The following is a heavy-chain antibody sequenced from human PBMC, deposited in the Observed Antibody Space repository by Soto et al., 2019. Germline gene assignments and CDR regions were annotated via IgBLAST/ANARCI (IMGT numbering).Heavy chain of an antibody. D-gene: IGHD5-12*01. CDR2: IRSKANSYAT. V-gene: IGHV3-73*01. CDR1: GFTFSGSA. J-gene: IGHJ3*02. CDR3: TRLYLPRILRGYSGYDDAFDI. Sequence: GGSLRLSCAASGFTFSGSAMHWVRQASGKGLEWVGRIRSKANSYATEYAASVKGRFTISRDDSKNTAYLQMNSLKTEDTAVDYCTRLYLPRILRGYSGYDDAFDIWGQGTMVTVSS.